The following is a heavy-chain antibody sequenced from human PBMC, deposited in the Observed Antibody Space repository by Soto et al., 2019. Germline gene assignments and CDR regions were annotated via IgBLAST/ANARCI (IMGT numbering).Heavy chain of an antibody. CDR2: ISWNSGSI. CDR1: GFTFGDYA. Sequence: EVQLVESGGGLVQPGRSLRLSCAASGFTFGDYAMHWVRQAPGKGLEWVSGISWNSGSIGYADSVKGRFTISRDNAKNSLYLQMNSLRAEDTALYYCAGALDGFEELDPYLYYWGQGTLVTVSS. J-gene: IGHJ4*02. D-gene: IGHD3-10*01. V-gene: IGHV3-9*01. CDR3: AGALDGFEELDPYLYY.